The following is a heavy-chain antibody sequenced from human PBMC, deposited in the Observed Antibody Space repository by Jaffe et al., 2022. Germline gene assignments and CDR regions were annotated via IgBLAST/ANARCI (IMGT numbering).Heavy chain of an antibody. CDR1: GFTFSSYW. V-gene: IGHV3-74*01. CDR2: INSDGSST. J-gene: IGHJ3*02. CDR3: AREGGGYYYFGAFDI. Sequence: EVQLVESGGGLVQPGGSLRLSCAASGFTFSSYWMHWVRQAPGKGLVWVSRINSDGSSTSYADSVKGRFTISRDNAKNTLYLQMNSLRAEDTAVYYCAREGGGYYYFGAFDIWGQGTMVTVSS. D-gene: IGHD3-22*01.